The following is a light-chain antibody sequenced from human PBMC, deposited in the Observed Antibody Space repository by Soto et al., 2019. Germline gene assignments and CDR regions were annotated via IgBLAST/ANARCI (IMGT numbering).Light chain of an antibody. CDR2: YDD. V-gene: IGLV1-36*01. Sequence: QLVLTQPPSVSEAPRQRVTISCSGSSSNIGNNAVNWYQQLPGKAPKLLIYYDDLLPSGVSDRFSGAKSGTSASLAISGLQSEDEADYYCAAWDDSLNGGVVFGGGTKLTVL. CDR1: SSNIGNNA. J-gene: IGLJ2*01. CDR3: AAWDDSLNGGVV.